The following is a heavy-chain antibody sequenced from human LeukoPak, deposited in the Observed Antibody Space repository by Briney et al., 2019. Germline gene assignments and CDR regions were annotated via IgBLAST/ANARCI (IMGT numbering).Heavy chain of an antibody. V-gene: IGHV3-7*01. CDR3: VREQWYRLDY. J-gene: IGHJ4*02. D-gene: IGHD6-19*01. Sequence: GGSLRLSCVASGFRFGSFYMSWVRQAPGKGLEWVAQINQDGSGTFYVDSVRGRFTISRDNAETSAFLQMDSLTAEDTAVYYCVREQWYRLDYWGQGTLATVSS. CDR1: GFRFGSFY. CDR2: INQDGSGT.